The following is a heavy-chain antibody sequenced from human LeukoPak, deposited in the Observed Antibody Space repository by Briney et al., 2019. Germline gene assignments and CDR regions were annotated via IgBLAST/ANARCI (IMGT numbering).Heavy chain of an antibody. D-gene: IGHD6-13*01. CDR2: ISGSGGST. J-gene: IGHJ4*02. Sequence: GGSLRLSCAASGFIFSSYSMNWVGQAPGKGLEWVSAISGSGGSTYYADSVKGRFTISRDNSKNTLYLQMNSLRAEDTAVYYCAKDKASSRGLIWGQGTLVTVSS. CDR3: AKDKASSRGLI. V-gene: IGHV3-23*01. CDR1: GFIFSSYS.